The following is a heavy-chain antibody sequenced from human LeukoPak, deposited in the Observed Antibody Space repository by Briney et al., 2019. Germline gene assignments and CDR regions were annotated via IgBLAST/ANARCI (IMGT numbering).Heavy chain of an antibody. CDR3: VRAGGDHPFDP. D-gene: IGHD4-17*01. J-gene: IGHJ5*02. CDR1: GGSISSSSYY. V-gene: IGHV4-39*07. Sequence: PSETLSLTCTVSGGSISSSSYYWGWIRQTPGKGLEWIGSIYYSGSTYYNPSLKSRVTISVNTSKNQFSLKLSSVTAADTAVYYCVRAGGDHPFDPWGQGALVTVSS. CDR2: IYYSGST.